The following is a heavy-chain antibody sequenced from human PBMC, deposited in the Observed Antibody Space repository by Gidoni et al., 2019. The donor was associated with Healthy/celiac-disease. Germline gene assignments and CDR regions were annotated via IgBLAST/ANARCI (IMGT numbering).Heavy chain of an antibody. J-gene: IGHJ4*02. Sequence: VHLQESGPGLVKPSRTLSLPCAVPGCSICSSNWWSWVRQPPGKGLEWIGEIYHSGSNNYNPSLKSRVTISVDKSKNQFALKLSSVTAADTAVYYCAGRGVVAATGGFDYWGQGTLVTVSS. CDR1: GCSICSSNW. CDR2: IYHSGSN. V-gene: IGHV4-4*02. D-gene: IGHD2-15*01. CDR3: AGRGVVAATGGFDY.